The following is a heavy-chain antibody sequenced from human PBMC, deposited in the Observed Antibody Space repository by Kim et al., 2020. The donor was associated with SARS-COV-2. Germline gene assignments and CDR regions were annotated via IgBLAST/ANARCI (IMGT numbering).Heavy chain of an antibody. J-gene: IGHJ4*02. V-gene: IGHV3-21*01. Sequence: GGSLRLSCAASGFTFSSYSMNWVRQAPGKGLEWVSSISSSSSYIYYADSVKGRFTISRDNAKNSLYLQMNSLRAEDTAVYYCARESDNWNYGVDYWGQGTLVTVSS. CDR2: ISSSSSYI. CDR3: ARESDNWNYGVDY. CDR1: GFTFSSYS. D-gene: IGHD1-7*01.